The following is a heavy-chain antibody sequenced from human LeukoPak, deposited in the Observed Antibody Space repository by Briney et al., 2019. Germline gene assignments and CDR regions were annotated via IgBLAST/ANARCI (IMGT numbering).Heavy chain of an antibody. V-gene: IGHV3-23*01. CDR3: ASGPGIAVAEGYFDY. J-gene: IGHJ4*02. D-gene: IGHD6-19*01. CDR2: ISGCGGST. Sequence: GGSLRLSCAASGFTFSSYAMSWVRQAPGKGLEWVSAISGCGGSTYYADSVKGRFTISRDNSKNMFYLQMNSLRAEDTAVYYCASGPGIAVAEGYFDYWGQGTLVTVSS. CDR1: GFTFSSYA.